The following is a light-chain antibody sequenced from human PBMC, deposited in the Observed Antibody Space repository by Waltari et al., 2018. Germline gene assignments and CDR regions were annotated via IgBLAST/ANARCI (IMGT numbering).Light chain of an antibody. V-gene: IGLV2-23*01. CDR3: CSYAGSSTWV. CDR1: SSDVGSYNL. CDR2: EGD. Sequence: QSALTQPASVSGSPGQSITISCTGTSSDVGSYNLVSWYQQHPGKAPKLMIYEGDKRPSGVSNRFSGSKSGNTASLTISGLQAEDAADYYCCSYAGSSTWVFGGGTKLTVL. J-gene: IGLJ3*02.